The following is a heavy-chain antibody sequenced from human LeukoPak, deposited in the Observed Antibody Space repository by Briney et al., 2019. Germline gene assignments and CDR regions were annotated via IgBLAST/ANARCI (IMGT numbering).Heavy chain of an antibody. D-gene: IGHD3-22*01. Sequence: PSETLSLTCAVSGGSISSSNWWSWVRQPPGKGLEWIGEIYHSGSTNYNPSLKSRVTISVDTSKNQFSLKLSSVTAADTAVYYCAREGLDRSSGYYFIDYWGQGTLVTVSS. V-gene: IGHV4-4*02. CDR3: AREGLDRSSGYYFIDY. CDR1: GGSISSSNW. J-gene: IGHJ4*02. CDR2: IYHSGST.